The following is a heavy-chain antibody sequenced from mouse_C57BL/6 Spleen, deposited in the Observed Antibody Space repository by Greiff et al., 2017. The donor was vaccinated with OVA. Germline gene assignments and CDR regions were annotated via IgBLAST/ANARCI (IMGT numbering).Heavy chain of an antibody. CDR3: ARGEYYYGLYFDY. CDR1: GYAFSSSW. CDR2: IYPGDGDT. V-gene: IGHV1-82*01. D-gene: IGHD1-1*01. Sequence: VQLQESGPELVKPGASVKISCKASGYAFSSSWMNWVKQRPGKGLEWIGRIYPGDGDTNYNGKFKGKATLTEDKSSITAYMQLSSLTSEDSAVCFGARGEYYYGLYFDYWGQGTTLTVSS. J-gene: IGHJ2*01.